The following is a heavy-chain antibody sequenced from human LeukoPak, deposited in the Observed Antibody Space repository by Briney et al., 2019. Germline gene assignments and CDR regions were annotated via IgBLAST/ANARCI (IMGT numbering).Heavy chain of an antibody. Sequence: SETLSLTCAVYGGSFSGYYWSWIRQPPGKGLEWIGEINHSGSTNYNPALKSRATISVDTSKNQFSLKLSSVTAADTAVYYCARGLTYYYGSGSLQYYYYYGMDVWGKGTTVTVSS. D-gene: IGHD3-10*01. J-gene: IGHJ6*04. CDR3: ARGLTYYYGSGSLQYYYYYGMDV. V-gene: IGHV4-34*01. CDR1: GGSFSGYY. CDR2: INHSGST.